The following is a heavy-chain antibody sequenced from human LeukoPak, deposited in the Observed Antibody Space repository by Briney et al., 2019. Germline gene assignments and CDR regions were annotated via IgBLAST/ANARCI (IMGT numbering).Heavy chain of an antibody. J-gene: IGHJ6*03. CDR3: ARVRSYDSSATYYYYMDV. V-gene: IGHV3-33*01. D-gene: IGHD3-22*01. Sequence: PGGSLRLSCAASGFTFSSYGMHWVRQAPGKGLEWVAVIWYDGSNKYYADSVKGRFTISRDNSKNTLYLQMNSLRAEDTAVYYCARVRSYDSSATYYYYMDVWGKGTTVTVSS. CDR1: GFTFSSYG. CDR2: IWYDGSNK.